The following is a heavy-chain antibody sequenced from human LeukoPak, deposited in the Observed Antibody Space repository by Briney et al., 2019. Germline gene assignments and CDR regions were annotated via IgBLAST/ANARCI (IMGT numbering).Heavy chain of an antibody. Sequence: SETLSLTYAVSGHSISSSDYYWGWIRQPPGKGLEWIGTIFHTGNTYYKSSLKSRVTISVDTSKNQFSLNLSSATAADTAMYYCAILGLGVCQLPWRCFDYWGQGILVTVSS. CDR3: AILGLGVCQLPWRCFDY. CDR1: GHSISSSDYY. D-gene: IGHD1-1*01. CDR2: IFHTGNT. J-gene: IGHJ4*02. V-gene: IGHV4-39*01.